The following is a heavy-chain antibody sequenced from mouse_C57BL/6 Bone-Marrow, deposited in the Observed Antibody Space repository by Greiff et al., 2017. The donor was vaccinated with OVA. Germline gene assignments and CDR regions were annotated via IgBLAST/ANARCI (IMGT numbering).Heavy chain of an antibody. Sequence: VQLQQPGAELVKPGASVKMSCKASGYTFTSYWITWVKQRLGQGLEWIGDIYPGSGSTNYNEKFKSKATLTVDTSASTAYMQLSSLTSEDSAVYYCARSGSNYEGLYWGQGTTLTVSS. D-gene: IGHD2-5*01. CDR3: ARSGSNYEGLY. V-gene: IGHV1-55*01. CDR2: IYPGSGST. J-gene: IGHJ2*01. CDR1: GYTFTSYW.